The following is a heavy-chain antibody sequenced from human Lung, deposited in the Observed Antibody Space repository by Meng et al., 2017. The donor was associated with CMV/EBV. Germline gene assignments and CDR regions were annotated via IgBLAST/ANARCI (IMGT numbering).Heavy chain of an antibody. V-gene: IGHV4-31*03. CDR2: IYYSGST. CDR1: GGSISSGGFY. CDR3: ARTNYGDYNWFDP. Sequence: VHRQDLCPALLKPPPTPSLPCTVSGGSISSGGFYWSWIRQHPGKGLEWIGYIYYSGSTYYNPSLRSRVAISIDTSKNQFSLKLTSVTAADTAVYFCARTNYGDYNWFDPWGQGTLVTVSS. J-gene: IGHJ5*02. D-gene: IGHD4-17*01.